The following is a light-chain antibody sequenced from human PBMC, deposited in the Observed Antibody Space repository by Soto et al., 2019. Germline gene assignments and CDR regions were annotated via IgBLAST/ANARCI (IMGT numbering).Light chain of an antibody. Sequence: EIVLTQSPGTLSLSPGERASLSCRASQSVGSSYLAWYQQKPGQAPRLLIYGASSRATGIPDRFSGSGSGTVFTLIISRLEPEDFAVYYCQQYGRTWTFGQGTKVEIK. CDR1: QSVGSSY. CDR3: QQYGRTWT. V-gene: IGKV3-20*01. J-gene: IGKJ1*01. CDR2: GAS.